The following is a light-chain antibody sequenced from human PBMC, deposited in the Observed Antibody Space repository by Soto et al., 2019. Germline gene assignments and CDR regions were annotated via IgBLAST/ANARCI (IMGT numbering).Light chain of an antibody. CDR1: QTVNSRH. J-gene: IGKJ2*01. CDR3: QQFDGARPAFT. V-gene: IGKV3-20*01. Sequence: ESLLTQSPGTLFLSPGERATLSCRASQTVNSRHLNWYQHKPGQAPRLLIYGASIRAAGIPDRFSGSRSGADFSLTITILEPEDSAVYYCQQFDGARPAFTFGQGTKLAI. CDR2: GAS.